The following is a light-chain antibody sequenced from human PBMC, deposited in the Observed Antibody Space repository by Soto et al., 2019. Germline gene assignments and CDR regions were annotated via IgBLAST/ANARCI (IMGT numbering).Light chain of an antibody. CDR1: QSLVNTY. Sequence: DIVWTQSPCTLSLSPGEGGTLYCRASQSLVNTYVAWYQQKAGQAPRLLIYDASTRATGIPDRFSGSGSGTDFTLTISRLEPEDFAVYYCQQYGSSGTFGQGTKVDIK. J-gene: IGKJ1*01. CDR2: DAS. V-gene: IGKV3-20*01. CDR3: QQYGSSGT.